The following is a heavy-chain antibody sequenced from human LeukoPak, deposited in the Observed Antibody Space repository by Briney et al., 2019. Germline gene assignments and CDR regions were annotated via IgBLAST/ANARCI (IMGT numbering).Heavy chain of an antibody. D-gene: IGHD4-17*01. J-gene: IGHJ5*02. CDR3: ARDRWKATVTTKYWFDP. Sequence: GASVTVSCKASGGTFSSYAISWVRQAPGQGLEWMGGVIPIFGTANYAQKFQGRVTITTDESTSTAYMELSSLRSEDTAVYYCARDRWKATVTTKYWFDPWGQGTLVTVSS. V-gene: IGHV1-69*05. CDR1: GGTFSSYA. CDR2: VIPIFGTA.